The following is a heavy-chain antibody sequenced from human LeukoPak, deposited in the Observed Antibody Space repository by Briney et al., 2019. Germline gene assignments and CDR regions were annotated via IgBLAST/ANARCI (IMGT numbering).Heavy chain of an antibody. Sequence: ASVKVSCKASGYTFTSYDINWVRQATGQGLEWMGWMNPNSGNTGYAQKFQGRVTMTRNTSISTAYMELSSLRSEDTAVYHCARVRWFGESPYDYWGQGTLVTVSS. J-gene: IGHJ4*02. CDR2: MNPNSGNT. CDR1: GYTFTSYD. CDR3: ARVRWFGESPYDY. V-gene: IGHV1-8*01. D-gene: IGHD3-10*01.